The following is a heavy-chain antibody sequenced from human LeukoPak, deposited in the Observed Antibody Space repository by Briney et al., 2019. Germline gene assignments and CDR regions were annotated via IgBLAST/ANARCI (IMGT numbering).Heavy chain of an antibody. CDR2: IYYSGST. Sequence: PSETLSLTCTVSGGSISSSSYYWGWIRQPPGKGLEWIGSIYYSGSTYYNPSLKSRVTISVDTSKNQFSLKLSSVTAADTALYYCAGGLGGATRNWFDPWGQGTLVTVSS. CDR3: AGGLGGATRNWFDP. J-gene: IGHJ5*02. D-gene: IGHD1-26*01. V-gene: IGHV4-39*07. CDR1: GGSISSSSYY.